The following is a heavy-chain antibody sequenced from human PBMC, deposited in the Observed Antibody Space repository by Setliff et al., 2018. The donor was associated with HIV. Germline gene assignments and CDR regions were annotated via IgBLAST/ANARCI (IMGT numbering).Heavy chain of an antibody. J-gene: IGHJ6*04. CDR3: ARTITTFGVIGRGGRIDV. Sequence: SETLSLTCAVYGGSFSGYSWTWIRQSPGKGLEWIGEMNHSEHYYNPTLKSRVTISMDTTKNQFSLELSSVTAADTALYYCARTITTFGVIGRGGRIDVWGKGTTVTVSS. V-gene: IGHV4-34*01. D-gene: IGHD3-3*01. CDR1: GGSFSGYS. CDR2: MNHSEH.